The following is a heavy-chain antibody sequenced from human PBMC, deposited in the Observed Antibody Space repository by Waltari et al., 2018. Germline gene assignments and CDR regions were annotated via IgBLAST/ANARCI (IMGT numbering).Heavy chain of an antibody. CDR2: VYSGGSTT. CDR1: GFPFSDYA. CDR3: AKDLGGTDWSHYFDS. Sequence: EVQLLESGGGLAQPGGSLRLSCAASGFPFSDYAMSLVRQAPGKGLEWVSVVYSGGSTTYYSDSVKGRFTIYRDDSKNTMFLQMNSLRAEDTAIYYCAKDLGGTDWSHYFDSWGQGTLIAVSS. J-gene: IGHJ4*02. V-gene: IGHV3-23*03. D-gene: IGHD2-21*01.